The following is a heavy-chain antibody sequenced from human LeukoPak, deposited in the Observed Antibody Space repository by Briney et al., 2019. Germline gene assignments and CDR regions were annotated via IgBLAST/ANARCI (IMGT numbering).Heavy chain of an antibody. J-gene: IGHJ4*02. V-gene: IGHV3-23*01. D-gene: IGHD2-15*01. CDR2: ISGSSGST. Sequence: PGGSLRLSCAASGFTFSSYAVSWVRQAPGKGLEWVSAISGSSGSTYYADSVKGRFTISRDNSKNTLYLQMNSLRAEDTAVYYCANRYCSGGSCYHFDYWGQGTLVTVSS. CDR1: GFTFSSYA. CDR3: ANRYCSGGSCYHFDY.